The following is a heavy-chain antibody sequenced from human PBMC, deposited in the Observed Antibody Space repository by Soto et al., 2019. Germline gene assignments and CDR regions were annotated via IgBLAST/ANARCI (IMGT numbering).Heavy chain of an antibody. J-gene: IGHJ6*02. D-gene: IGHD1-1*01. CDR2: IKSKPGGGTV. CDR1: GFTFNYAW. V-gene: IGHV3-15*05. Sequence: EGQLIKSGGGLVKPGGSLRLSCAASGFTFNYAWMTWVRQAPGKGLECVGRIKSKPGGGTVDYASHVKGRFTISRDDLKNTVHLQMNSLKAEDTALYYCTKVYKVEHQVMDVWGQGTTVTVSS. CDR3: TKVYKVEHQVMDV.